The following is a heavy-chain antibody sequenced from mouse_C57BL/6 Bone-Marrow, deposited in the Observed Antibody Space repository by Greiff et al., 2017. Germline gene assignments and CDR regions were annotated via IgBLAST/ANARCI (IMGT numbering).Heavy chain of an antibody. Sequence: QVQLKESGAELVRPGTSVKMSCKASGYTFTNYWIGWAKQRPGHGLEWIGDIYPGGGYTNYNEKFKGKATLTADKSSSTAYMQFSSLTSEDSAIYYCASLYGNFAWFAYWGQGTLVTVSA. J-gene: IGHJ3*01. D-gene: IGHD2-1*01. CDR1: GYTFTNYW. CDR3: ASLYGNFAWFAY. V-gene: IGHV1-63*01. CDR2: IYPGGGYT.